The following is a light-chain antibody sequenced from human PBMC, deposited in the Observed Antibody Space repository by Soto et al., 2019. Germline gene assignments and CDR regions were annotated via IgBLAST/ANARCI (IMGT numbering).Light chain of an antibody. CDR3: MQALETPPT. V-gene: IGKV2-28*01. CDR1: HSLLHSNGFNY. CDR2: LGS. Sequence: IVMSQSPLSLTFTPGQPASISCRSSHSLLHSNGFNYLDWYLQKPGQPPHLLLYLGSYRASGVPDRFRGSGSGTEFTLSINRVEAEDVGVFYCMQALETPPTFGQGTK. J-gene: IGKJ2*01.